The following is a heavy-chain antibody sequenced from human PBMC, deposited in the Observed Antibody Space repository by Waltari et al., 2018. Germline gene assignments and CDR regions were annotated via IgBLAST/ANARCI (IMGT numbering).Heavy chain of an antibody. V-gene: IGHV3-74*01. J-gene: IGHJ3*02. CDR2: INIDGSVT. CDR1: GFMFTDHW. CDR3: VRSLNFTSEM. Sequence: EVRLAESGGGLVQPGGSLRLSCGASGFMFTDHWMHWVRPAPGKGLVLLSHINIDGSVTNYGNAGQGRFTISRDNAKKTIYLQMNGLRAEDTALYYCVRSLNFTSEMWGQGTMVTVSS.